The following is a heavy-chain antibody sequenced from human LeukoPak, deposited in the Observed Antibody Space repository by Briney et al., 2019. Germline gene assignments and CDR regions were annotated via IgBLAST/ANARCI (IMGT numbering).Heavy chain of an antibody. J-gene: IGHJ2*01. CDR3: ARVPMSWYFDL. Sequence: PGGSLRLSCAASGFTFSSYGMHWVRQAPGKGLEWVAAISYDGSNKFYADSVKGRFTISRDNAKNSLYLQMNSLRAEDTAVYYCARVPMSWYFDLWGRGTLVTVSS. CDR1: GFTFSSYG. V-gene: IGHV3-33*08. CDR2: ISYDGSNK.